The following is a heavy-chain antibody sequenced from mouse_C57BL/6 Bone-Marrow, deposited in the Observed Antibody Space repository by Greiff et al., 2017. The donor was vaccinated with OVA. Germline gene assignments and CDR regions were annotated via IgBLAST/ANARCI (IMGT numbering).Heavy chain of an antibody. CDR3: AKGYYYGSRSYWYFDV. CDR2: ISYSGST. Sequence: VQLKESGPGLAKPSQTLSLTCSVTGYSITSDYWNWIRKFPGNKLEYMGYISYSGSTYYNPSLKSRISITRDTSKNQYYLQLNSVTTEDTATYYCAKGYYYGSRSYWYFDVWGTGTTVTVSA. D-gene: IGHD1-1*01. V-gene: IGHV3-8*01. J-gene: IGHJ1*03. CDR1: GYSITSDY.